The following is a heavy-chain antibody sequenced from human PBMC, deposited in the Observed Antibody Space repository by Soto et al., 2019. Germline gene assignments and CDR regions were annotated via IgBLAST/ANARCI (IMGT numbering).Heavy chain of an antibody. CDR1: GGSISSSSYY. J-gene: IGHJ6*02. Sequence: SETLSLTCTVSGGSISSSSYYWGWIRQPPGKGLEWIGSIYYSGSTYYNPSLKSRVTISVDTSKNQFSLKLSSVTAADTAVYYCASPSYYDFWSGYYTHYYYYGMDVWGQETTVTVSS. V-gene: IGHV4-39*01. D-gene: IGHD3-3*01. CDR3: ASPSYYDFWSGYYTHYYYYGMDV. CDR2: IYYSGST.